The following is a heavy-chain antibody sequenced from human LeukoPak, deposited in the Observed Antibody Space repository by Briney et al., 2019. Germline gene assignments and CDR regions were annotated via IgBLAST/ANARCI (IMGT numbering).Heavy chain of an antibody. CDR1: GYIFTIYG. V-gene: IGHV1-18*01. D-gene: IGHD1-26*01. CDR3: ARYSGTYGLDY. CDR2: ISAYNGNT. Sequence: ASVKVSCKASGYIFTIYGVSWLRQAPGQGLEWMGWISAYNGNTNYAQNLQGRVTMTTDTSTSTAYMELRSLRSDDTAVYYCARYSGTYGLDYWGQGTLVTVSS. J-gene: IGHJ4*02.